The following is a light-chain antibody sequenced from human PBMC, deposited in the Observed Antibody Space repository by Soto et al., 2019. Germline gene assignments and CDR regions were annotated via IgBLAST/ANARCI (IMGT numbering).Light chain of an antibody. J-gene: IGLJ3*02. CDR2: EAT. Sequence: QSALTQPPSASGSPGRSVTISCTGTSSDVGGYKYVSWYQQHPGKAPKLLIYEATQRPSGVPDRFSGSKSGNTASLTVSGLQAEDEADYYCSSYADSNNLLFGGGTKLTVL. V-gene: IGLV2-8*01. CDR1: SSDVGGYKY. CDR3: SSYADSNNLL.